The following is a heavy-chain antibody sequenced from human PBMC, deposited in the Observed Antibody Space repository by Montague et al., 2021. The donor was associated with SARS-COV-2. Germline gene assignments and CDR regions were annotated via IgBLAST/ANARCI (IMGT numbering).Heavy chain of an antibody. CDR2: INYSGST. V-gene: IGHV4-59*01. Sequence: SETLSLTCTVSGGSISSYYWSWTRQPPGKGLEWIGYINYSGSTNYNPSLKSRVTISVDTSKNQFSLKLSSVTAADTAVYYCARGSGWMGNAFDIWGQGTMVTVSS. J-gene: IGHJ3*02. D-gene: IGHD6-19*01. CDR1: GGSISSYY. CDR3: ARGSGWMGNAFDI.